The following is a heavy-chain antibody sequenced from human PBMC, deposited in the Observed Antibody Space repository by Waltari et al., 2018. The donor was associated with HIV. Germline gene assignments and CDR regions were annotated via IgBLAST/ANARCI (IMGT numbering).Heavy chain of an antibody. CDR3: ARERAVRY. J-gene: IGHJ4*02. Sequence: EVQLGESGGGLVKPGGSLRLSCAASGFTFSSYNMNWVRQAPGKGLGLVSSISSSSSYSYYAASVKGRFTISSDNAKNSLYLQMNILRAEDTAVYYCARERAVRYWGQGTLVSVSS. V-gene: IGHV3-21*01. CDR2: ISSSSSYS. CDR1: GFTFSSYN.